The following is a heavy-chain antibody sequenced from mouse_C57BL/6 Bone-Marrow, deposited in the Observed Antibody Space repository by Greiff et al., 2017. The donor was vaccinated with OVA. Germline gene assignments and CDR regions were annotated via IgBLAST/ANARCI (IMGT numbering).Heavy chain of an antibody. J-gene: IGHJ3*01. CDR2: ISSGGDYI. CDR3: TREGGYYGNGRAFAN. D-gene: IGHD2-1*01. Sequence: DVKLQESGEGLVKPGGSLKLSCAASGFTFSSYAMSWVRQTPEKRLEWVAYISSGGDYIYYADTVKGRFPISRDNARNTLYLQMSSLKSEDTAMYYCTREGGYYGNGRAFANWGQGTLVTVSA. V-gene: IGHV5-9-1*02. CDR1: GFTFSSYA.